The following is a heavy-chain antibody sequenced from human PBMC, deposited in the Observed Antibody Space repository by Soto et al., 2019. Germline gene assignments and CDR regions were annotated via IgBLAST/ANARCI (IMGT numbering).Heavy chain of an antibody. CDR2: IYYSGST. CDR3: AREINYYDSSGYYGREFDY. V-gene: IGHV4-61*01. CDR1: GGSVSSGSYY. D-gene: IGHD3-22*01. Sequence: SETLSLTCTVSGGSVSSGSYYWSWIRQPPGKGLEWIGYIYYSGSTNYNPSLKSRVTISVDTSKNQFSLKLSSVTAADTAVYYCAREINYYDSSGYYGREFDYWGQGTLVTVSS. J-gene: IGHJ4*02.